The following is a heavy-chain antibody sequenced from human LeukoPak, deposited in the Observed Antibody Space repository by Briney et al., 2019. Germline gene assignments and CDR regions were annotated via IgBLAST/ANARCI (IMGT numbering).Heavy chain of an antibody. CDR3: ARAYDILTGYYNGIDY. CDR1: GFTFSSYS. J-gene: IGHJ4*02. V-gene: IGHV3-48*01. Sequence: GGSLRLSCAASGFTFSSYSMNWVRQAPGEGLEWVSYISSLSGTIYYADSVKGRFTISRDNAKNSLYLQMDSLRAEDTALYYCARAYDILTGYYNGIDYWGQGTLVTVSS. D-gene: IGHD3-9*01. CDR2: ISSLSGTI.